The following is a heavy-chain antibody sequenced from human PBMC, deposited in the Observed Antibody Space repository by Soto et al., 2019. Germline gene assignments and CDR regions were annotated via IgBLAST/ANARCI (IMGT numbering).Heavy chain of an antibody. CDR2: IGMKSKSYGETT. D-gene: IGHD2-21*02. J-gene: IGHJ4*02. CDR3: TRDSGCGGDCYENYFDY. CDR1: GFTFSGSV. V-gene: IGHV3-73*01. Sequence: GGSLRLSCAASGFTFSGSVIHWVRQASGEGLEWVGRIGMKSKSYGETTEHAASVKGRFTISRDDSKSIAYLQMNSLKIEDTAVYYCTRDSGCGGDCYENYFDYWGQGTLVTVSS.